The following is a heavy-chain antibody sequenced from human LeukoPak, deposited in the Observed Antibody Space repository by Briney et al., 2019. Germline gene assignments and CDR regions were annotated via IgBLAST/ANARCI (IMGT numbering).Heavy chain of an antibody. J-gene: IGHJ4*02. Sequence: GGSLRLSCAASGFTFSSYAMSWVRQAPGKGLEWVSAISGSGGSTYYADSVKGRFTISRDNSKNTLYLQMNSLRAEDTAVYYCAKEPFKYYYDGSGPDYWGQGTLVTVSS. CDR2: ISGSGGST. V-gene: IGHV3-23*01. D-gene: IGHD3-22*01. CDR1: GFTFSSYA. CDR3: AKEPFKYYYDGSGPDY.